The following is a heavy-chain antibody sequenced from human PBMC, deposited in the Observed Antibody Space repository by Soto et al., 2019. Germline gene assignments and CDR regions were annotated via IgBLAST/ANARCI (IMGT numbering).Heavy chain of an antibody. CDR2: IYYNGGT. CDR1: GGSISSTSYY. Sequence: PSETLSLTCTVSGGSISSTSYYWGWIRQPPGKGLEWIGTIYYNGGTYYNPSLKSRVTISVDTSKNQFSLKLSSVTAADTAVYCCARHRPYYYDSTSGEVDYWGQGTLVTVSS. CDR3: ARHRPYYYDSTSGEVDY. V-gene: IGHV4-39*01. J-gene: IGHJ4*02. D-gene: IGHD3-22*01.